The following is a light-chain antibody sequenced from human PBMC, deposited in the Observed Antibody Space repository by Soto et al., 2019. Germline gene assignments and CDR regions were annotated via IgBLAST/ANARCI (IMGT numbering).Light chain of an antibody. V-gene: IGLV1-40*01. CDR3: QSYENRLSAYV. Sequence: QSVLTQPPSVSGAPGQRVTISCTGSSSNIGAGYDVHWYLQLPGTAPKLLVYTNNNRPSGVPDRFSGSKSGTSASLAITGLQAEDEADYYCQSYENRLSAYVCGTAIKVT. CDR2: TNN. CDR1: SSNIGAGYD. J-gene: IGLJ1*01.